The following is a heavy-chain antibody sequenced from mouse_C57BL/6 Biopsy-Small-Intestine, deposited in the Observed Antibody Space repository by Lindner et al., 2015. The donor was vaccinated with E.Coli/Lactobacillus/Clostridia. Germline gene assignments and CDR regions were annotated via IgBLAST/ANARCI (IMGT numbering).Heavy chain of an antibody. Sequence: SVKVSCKASGYTFTRYYIHWVRQAPGQGLEWLGRIIPSAGGTSYAQRFQGRLTLTADTSANIVYMELNSLKSEDTATYYCARAGEQWLDDAIDIWGQGTVITVSS. CDR2: IIPSAGGT. CDR1: GYTFTRYY. J-gene: IGHJ3*01. CDR3: ARAGEQWLDDAIDI. D-gene: IGHD2-3*01. V-gene: IGHV1-53*01.